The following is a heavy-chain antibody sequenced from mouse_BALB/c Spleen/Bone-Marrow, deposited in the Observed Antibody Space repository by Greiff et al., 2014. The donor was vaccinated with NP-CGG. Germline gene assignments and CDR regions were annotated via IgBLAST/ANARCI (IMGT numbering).Heavy chain of an antibody. CDR3: ARRYYGPYVMDN. Sequence: EVKLQESGPELVKPGASVKISCKTSGYTFTEYTMHWVKQSQGKSLEWIGGINPNNGGTSYNQKFKGKATLTVDKSSSTAYMELRSLTSEDSAVYYCARRYYGPYVMDNWGQGTSVTVPS. J-gene: IGHJ4*01. V-gene: IGHV1-18*01. D-gene: IGHD1-2*01. CDR1: GYTFTEYT. CDR2: INPNNGGT.